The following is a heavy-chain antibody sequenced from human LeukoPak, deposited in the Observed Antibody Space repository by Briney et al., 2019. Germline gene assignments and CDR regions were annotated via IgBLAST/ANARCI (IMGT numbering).Heavy chain of an antibody. CDR3: ARDQYSSGWYRGSNLDY. CDR1: GGSISSSSYY. CDR2: IYYSGST. V-gene: IGHV4-39*07. Sequence: SETLSLTCTVSGGSISSSSYYWGWIRQPPGKGLEWIGSIYYSGSTYYNPSLKSRVTISVDTSKNQFSLKLCSVTAADTAVYYCARDQYSSGWYRGSNLDYWGQGTLVTVSS. J-gene: IGHJ4*02. D-gene: IGHD6-19*01.